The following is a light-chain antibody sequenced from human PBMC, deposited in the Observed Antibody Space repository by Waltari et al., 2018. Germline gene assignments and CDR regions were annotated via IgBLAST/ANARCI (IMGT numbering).Light chain of an antibody. J-gene: IGLJ1*01. CDR1: SGNIARHP. V-gene: IGLV6-57*01. CDR2: NDD. Sequence: NFILAQPHSVSESPGKPVTISCTRSSGNIARHPVPWSQQRPGSSPTVVIYNDDRRASGVPDRFSGSIDPSSNSASLTISGLKIEDEADYYCQSYDLITPCVFGDGTRVTVL. CDR3: QSYDLITPCV.